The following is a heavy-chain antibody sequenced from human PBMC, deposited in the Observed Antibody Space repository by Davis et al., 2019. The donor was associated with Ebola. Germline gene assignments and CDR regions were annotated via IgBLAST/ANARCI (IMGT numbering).Heavy chain of an antibody. CDR2: ITHRGGDT. D-gene: IGHD7-27*01. J-gene: IGHJ5*02. V-gene: IGHV3-48*03. Sequence: GESLKISCAASGFVFSSYAMSWVRQAPGKGLEWVSYITHRGGDTYYADSVKGRFTISRDDAKNSLYLQMNSLRAEDTAVYYCVRRNWGSAASWGQGTLVTVSS. CDR3: VRRNWGSAAS. CDR1: GFVFSSYA.